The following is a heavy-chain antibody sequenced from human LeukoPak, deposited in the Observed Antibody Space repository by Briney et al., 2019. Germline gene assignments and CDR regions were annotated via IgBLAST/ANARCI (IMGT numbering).Heavy chain of an antibody. V-gene: IGHV5-51*01. CDR1: GYSFTSSW. J-gene: IGHJ4*02. CDR2: IYPGDSET. D-gene: IGHD6-19*01. Sequence: GESLKISCKPSGYSFTSSWIGWVRQMPGKGLEWMGIIYPGDSETIYSPSFQGQVTISVDKSFSTAYLQWSSLKASDTAMYYCARQYITGWQSFDCWGQGTLVTVSS. CDR3: ARQYITGWQSFDC.